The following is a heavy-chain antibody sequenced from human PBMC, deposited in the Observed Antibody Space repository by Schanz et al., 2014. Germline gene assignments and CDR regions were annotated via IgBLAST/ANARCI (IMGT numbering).Heavy chain of an antibody. CDR3: ARGLIAAAGGAFAY. D-gene: IGHD6-13*01. CDR1: GFTFSTYA. CDR2: INTGGDST. J-gene: IGHJ4*02. V-gene: IGHV3-23*04. Sequence: EVQLVESGGGLVQPGGSLRLSCAASGFTFSTYAMAWVRQAPGKGLEWVSSINTGGDSTYYADSVRGRFTMSRDNSKNTLYLQMNTLRAGDAAVYYCARGLIAAAGGAFAYWGQGTLVAVSA.